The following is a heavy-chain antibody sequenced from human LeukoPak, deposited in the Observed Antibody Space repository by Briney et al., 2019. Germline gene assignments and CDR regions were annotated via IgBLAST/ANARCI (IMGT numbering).Heavy chain of an antibody. J-gene: IGHJ4*02. CDR1: GFTFGDYA. CDR2: IYSGGST. D-gene: IGHD3-9*01. V-gene: IGHV3-53*01. Sequence: PGGSLRLSCTASGFTFGDYAMSWVRQAPGKGLEWVSVIYSGGSTYYADSVKGRFTISRDNSKNTLYLQMNSLRAEDTAVYYCARGSDILTGYWYYFDYWGQGTLVTVSS. CDR3: ARGSDILTGYWYYFDY.